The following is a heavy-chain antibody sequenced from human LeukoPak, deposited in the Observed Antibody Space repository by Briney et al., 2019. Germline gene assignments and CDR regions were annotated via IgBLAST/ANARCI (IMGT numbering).Heavy chain of an antibody. V-gene: IGHV3-74*01. CDR3: ARDRVSRRPPSNWFDP. J-gene: IGHJ5*02. CDR2: INSDGSST. D-gene: IGHD3-10*01. CDR1: GFTFSSYW. Sequence: QPERSLRLSCAASGFTFSSYWMHWVRQAPGKGLVWVSRINSDGSSTSYADSVKGRFTISRDNAKNTLYLQMNSLRAEDTAVYYCARDRVSRRPPSNWFDPWGQGTLVTVSS.